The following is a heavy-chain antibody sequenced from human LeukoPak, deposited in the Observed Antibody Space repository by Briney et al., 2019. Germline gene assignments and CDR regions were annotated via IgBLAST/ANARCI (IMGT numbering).Heavy chain of an antibody. D-gene: IGHD3-3*01. CDR1: GYTLTELS. V-gene: IGHV1-24*01. CDR3: ATGGNDFWSDYYYYGMDV. Sequence: ASVKVSCKVSGYTLTELSMHWVRQAPGKGLEWMGGFDPEDGETIYAQKFQGRVTMTEGTSTDTAYMELSSLRSEDTAVYYCATGGNDFWSDYYYYGMDVWGQGTTVTVSS. J-gene: IGHJ6*02. CDR2: FDPEDGET.